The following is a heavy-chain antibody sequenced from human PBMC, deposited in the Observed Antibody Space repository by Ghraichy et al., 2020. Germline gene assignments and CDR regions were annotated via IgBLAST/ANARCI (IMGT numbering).Heavy chain of an antibody. Sequence: GGSLRLSCAASGFTFSSYAMSWVRQAPGKGLEWVSAISGSGGSTIYYADSVKGRFTISRDNAKSSLYLQMNSLRAEDTAVYYCARYYYASGRHFDYWGQGTLVTVSS. CDR3: ARYYYASGRHFDY. CDR1: GFTFSSYA. V-gene: IGHV3-23*01. J-gene: IGHJ4*02. D-gene: IGHD3-10*01. CDR2: ISGSGGSTI.